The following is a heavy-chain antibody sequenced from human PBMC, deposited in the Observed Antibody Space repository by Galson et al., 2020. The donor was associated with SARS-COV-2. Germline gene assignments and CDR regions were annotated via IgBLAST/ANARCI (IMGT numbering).Heavy chain of an antibody. J-gene: IGHJ3*02. CDR2: ISTTTSYT. CDR3: ARGGVTMIRGRSI. Sequence: AGGSLRLSCAASGFAFSDYYMTWIRQAPGKGLEWVSYISTTTSYTNYADSVKGRFTISRDDAKNSLYLQMNSLRVEDTAIYYCARGGVTMIRGRSIWGLGTMVTVSS. V-gene: IGHV3-11*06. D-gene: IGHD3-10*01. CDR1: GFAFSDYY.